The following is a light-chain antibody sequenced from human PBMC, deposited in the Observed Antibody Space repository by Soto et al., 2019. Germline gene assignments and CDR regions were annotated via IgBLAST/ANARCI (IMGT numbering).Light chain of an antibody. CDR2: DVS. V-gene: IGLV2-14*01. CDR1: SSDVGGYNY. J-gene: IGLJ1*01. Sequence: QSVLTQPASVSGSPGQSITISCTGTSSDVGGYNYVSWHQQHPGKAPKLMIYDVSNRPSGVSYRFSGSKSGNTASLTISGLQAEDEADYYCSSYTTSSTRVFGTGTKLTVL. CDR3: SSYTTSSTRV.